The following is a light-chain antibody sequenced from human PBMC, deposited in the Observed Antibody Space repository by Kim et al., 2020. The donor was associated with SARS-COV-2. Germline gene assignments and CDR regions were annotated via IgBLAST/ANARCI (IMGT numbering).Light chain of an antibody. CDR2: DA. CDR1: QSLGGY. J-gene: IGKJ4*01. V-gene: IGKV3-11*01. Sequence: ALHPGERAALACRASQSLGGYLAWYQQNPGQPPRLLIFDANRATGIPARFSSSGSGTDFTLTISSLEPEDSAFYYCQQRSNWPPTFGGGTKVDIK. CDR3: QQRSNWPPT.